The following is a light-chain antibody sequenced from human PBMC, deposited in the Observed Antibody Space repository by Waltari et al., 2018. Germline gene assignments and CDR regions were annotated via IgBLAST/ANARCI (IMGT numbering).Light chain of an antibody. CDR3: QHYVSLPVT. J-gene: IGKJ1*01. V-gene: IGKV3-20*01. CDR2: GAS. Sequence: EIVLTQSPGTLSLSPGVRATLSFRASQSVSRVFAWYQQKPGQAPRLLIDGASNRATGNPDRFIGSGSGTDFSLIISRLEPEDFAVYYCQHYVSLPVTFGQGTKVEIK. CDR1: QSVSRVF.